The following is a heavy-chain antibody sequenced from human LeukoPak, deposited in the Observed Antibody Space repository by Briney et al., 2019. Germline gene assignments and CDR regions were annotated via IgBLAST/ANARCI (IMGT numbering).Heavy chain of an antibody. D-gene: IGHD4-17*01. J-gene: IGHJ5*02. V-gene: IGHV4-39*07. CDR2: IYYSGST. CDR1: GGSVSSSSYY. CDR3: ARTWGDYDRSWFDP. Sequence: SETLSLTCTVSGGSVSSSSYYWGWIRQPPGKGLEWIGSIYYSGSTYYNPSLKSRVTTSVDTSKNQFSLKLSSVTAADTAVYYCARTWGDYDRSWFDPWGQGTLVTVSS.